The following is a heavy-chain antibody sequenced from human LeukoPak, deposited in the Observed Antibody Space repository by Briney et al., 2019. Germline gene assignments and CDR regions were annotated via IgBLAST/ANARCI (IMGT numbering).Heavy chain of an antibody. V-gene: IGHV1-69*04. CDR1: GGTVGSFA. D-gene: IGHD5-18*01. J-gene: IGHJ4*02. CDR2: IIPILGIT. Sequence: SVKVSCEASGGTVGSFAISWVRQAPGQGLEWMGRIIPILGITNYAQKIQGRDTITADKSKSTAYMELSSLRSEDTAVYYCARGMGYSYGSYFDYWGQGTLVTVSS. CDR3: ARGMGYSYGSYFDY.